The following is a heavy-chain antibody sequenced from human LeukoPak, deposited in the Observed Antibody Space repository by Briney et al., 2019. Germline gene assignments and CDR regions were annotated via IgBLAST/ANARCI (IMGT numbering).Heavy chain of an antibody. D-gene: IGHD3-3*01. V-gene: IGHV3-74*01. CDR1: GFTFSSYW. J-gene: IGHJ4*02. CDR3: ARVYYDFWSGYRTSFDY. CDR2: INSDGSST. Sequence: PGGSLRLSCAASGFTFSSYWMHWVRQAPGKGLVWVSRINSDGSSTSYADSVKGRFTISRDNAKNTLYLQMNSLRAEDTAVYYCARVYYDFWSGYRTSFDYWGQGTLVTVSS.